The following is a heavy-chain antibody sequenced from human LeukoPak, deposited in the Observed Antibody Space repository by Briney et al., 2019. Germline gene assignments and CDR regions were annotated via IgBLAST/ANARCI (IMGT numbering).Heavy chain of an antibody. J-gene: IGHJ4*02. CDR3: AKGSVAGPFFDY. CDR2: ISWDGGST. V-gene: IGHV3-43*01. Sequence: GGSLRLSCAAPGFTFDDYTMHWVRQAPGKGLEWVSLISWDGGSTYYADSVKGRFAISRDNSKNSLYLQMNSLRTEDTALYYCAKGSVAGPFFDYWGQGTLVTVSS. CDR1: GFTFDDYT. D-gene: IGHD6-19*01.